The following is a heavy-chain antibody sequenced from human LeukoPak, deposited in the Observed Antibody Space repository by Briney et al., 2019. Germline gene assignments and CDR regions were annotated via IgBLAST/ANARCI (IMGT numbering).Heavy chain of an antibody. Sequence: GGSLRLSCAASGFTLGSYDMSWVRQAPGKGLEWVAATSGSGVNSYYADSVRGRFTISRDNSQNTLYLQMDSLRAEDTALYYCAKEYSGYDFDYWGQGTLVTVSS. D-gene: IGHD5-12*01. CDR1: GFTLGSYD. J-gene: IGHJ4*02. CDR3: AKEYSGYDFDY. V-gene: IGHV3-23*01. CDR2: TSGSGVNS.